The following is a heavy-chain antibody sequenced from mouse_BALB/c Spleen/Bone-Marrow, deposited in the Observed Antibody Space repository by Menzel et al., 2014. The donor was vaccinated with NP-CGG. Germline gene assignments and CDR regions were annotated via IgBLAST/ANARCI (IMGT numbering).Heavy chain of an antibody. CDR1: GYTFTSYV. V-gene: IGHV1-14*01. CDR2: INPYNDVT. CDR3: ARGVVFDY. J-gene: IGHJ2*01. Sequence: VQLQQSGPELVKPGASVKMSCKASGYTFTSYVMHWVKQKPGQGLEWIGYINPYNDVTKYNEKFKGKATLTSDKSSSTAYMELSSLTSEDSAVYYCARGVVFDYRGQGTTRSVSS.